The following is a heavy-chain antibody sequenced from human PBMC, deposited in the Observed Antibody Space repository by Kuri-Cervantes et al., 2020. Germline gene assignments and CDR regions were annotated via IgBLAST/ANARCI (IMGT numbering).Heavy chain of an antibody. CDR2: ISSSSSYI. CDR3: AREDYGDSLFDY. Sequence: GESLKISCAASGFTFSSYSMNWVRQAPGKGLEWVSSISSSSSYIYYADSVKGRFTISRDNAKNSLYLQMNSLRAEDTAVYYCAREDYGDSLFDYWGQGTLVTVSS. V-gene: IGHV3-21*01. D-gene: IGHD4-17*01. J-gene: IGHJ4*02. CDR1: GFTFSSYS.